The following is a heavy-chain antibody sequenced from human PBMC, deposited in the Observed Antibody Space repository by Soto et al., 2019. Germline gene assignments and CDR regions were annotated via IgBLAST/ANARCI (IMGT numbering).Heavy chain of an antibody. D-gene: IGHD3-10*01. CDR3: ATGITMVRGVIILYFDY. CDR2: IYYSGST. V-gene: IGHV4-39*01. Sequence: PSETLSLTCTDSGGSISSSSYYWGWIRQPPGKGLEWIGSIYYSGSTYYNPSLKSRVTISVDTSKNQFSLKLSSVTAVDTAVYYCATGITMVRGVIILYFDYWGQGTLVTVSS. CDR1: GGSISSSSYY. J-gene: IGHJ4*02.